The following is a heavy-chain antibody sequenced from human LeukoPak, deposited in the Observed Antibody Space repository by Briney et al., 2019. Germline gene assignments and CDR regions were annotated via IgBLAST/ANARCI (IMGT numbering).Heavy chain of an antibody. CDR1: GFTFSDYY. CDR3: ARVGPRLAAAANNYYYYYGLDV. J-gene: IGHJ6*02. CDR2: ISTSSSYT. D-gene: IGHD6-13*01. Sequence: GGSLRPSCAASGFTFSDYYMSWIRQVPGKGLEWVSYISTSSSYTNYADSVKGRSTISRDNAKNSLYLQMNSLRAEDTAVYYCARVGPRLAAAANNYYYYYGLDVWGQGTAVTVSS. V-gene: IGHV3-11*06.